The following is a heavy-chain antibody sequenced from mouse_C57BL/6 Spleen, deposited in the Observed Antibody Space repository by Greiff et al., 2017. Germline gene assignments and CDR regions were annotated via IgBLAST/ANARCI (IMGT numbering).Heavy chain of an antibody. CDR3: SSRYEDYSMDS. V-gene: IGHV1-4*01. D-gene: IGHD2-3*01. Sequence: QVQLQQSGAELARPGASVKMSCKASGYTFTSYTMHWVKQRPGQGLEWIGYINPSSGYTKYNQKFKDKATLTADKSSSSAYMQLRSLTTENSAVXYFSSRYEDYSMDSRGQGTSVTVSS. J-gene: IGHJ4*01. CDR1: GYTFTSYT. CDR2: INPSSGYT.